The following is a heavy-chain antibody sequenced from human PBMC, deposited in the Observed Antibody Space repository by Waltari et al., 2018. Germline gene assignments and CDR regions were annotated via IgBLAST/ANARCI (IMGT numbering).Heavy chain of an antibody. J-gene: IGHJ4*02. CDR2: IRRQPFNYAT. D-gene: IGHD1-1*01. CDR1: GFVLGGAP. Sequence: EVQVVESGGGLVQTGGSLKLSCATSGFVLGGAPINWVRQTSGRGLEWVGRIRRQPFNYATAYSESVKGRFTISRDDSKNTAYLQMNNLMTEDTAVYYCSGGEVTGTDFWGQGTLVTVSS. CDR3: SGGEVTGTDF. V-gene: IGHV3-73*01.